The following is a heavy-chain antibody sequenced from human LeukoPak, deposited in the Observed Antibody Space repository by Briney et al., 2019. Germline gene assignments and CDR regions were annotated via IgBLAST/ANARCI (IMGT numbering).Heavy chain of an antibody. CDR3: ARGVRDYVFDAFHI. CDR1: GGSISSSSYY. V-gene: IGHV4-39*01. CDR2: IYYSGST. D-gene: IGHD3-16*01. J-gene: IGHJ3*02. Sequence: KSSETLSLTCTVSGGSISSSSYYWGWIRQPPGKGLEWIGSIYYSGSTYYNPSLKSRVTISIDTSKNQFSLKLSSVTAADTSVYYCARGVRDYVFDAFHIWGPGTVVTVSS.